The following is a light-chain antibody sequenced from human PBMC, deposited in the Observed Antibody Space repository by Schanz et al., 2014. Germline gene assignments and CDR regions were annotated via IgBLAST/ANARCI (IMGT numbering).Light chain of an antibody. Sequence: DIQMTQSPSTLYASVGDRVTLTCRASQSISNWLAWYQQKPGNAPKLLIFDASSLESGVPSRFSGSGSGTDFTLTISSLQPDDFATYYCQQYYTYSLWTFGQGTKVEIK. CDR1: QSISNW. V-gene: IGKV1-5*01. J-gene: IGKJ1*01. CDR2: DAS. CDR3: QQYYTYSLWT.